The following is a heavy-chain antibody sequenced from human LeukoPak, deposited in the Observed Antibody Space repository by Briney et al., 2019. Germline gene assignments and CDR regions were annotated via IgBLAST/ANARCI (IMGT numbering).Heavy chain of an antibody. CDR3: ARDTGKNAFDI. D-gene: IGHD3-10*01. J-gene: IGHJ3*02. Sequence: SETLSLTCTVSGGSISSSSYYWGWIRQPPGKGLEWIGSIYYSGSTYYNPSLKSRVTISVDTSKNQFSLKLSSVTAADTAVYYCARDTGKNAFDIWGQGTMVTVSS. CDR1: GGSISSSSYY. V-gene: IGHV4-39*07. CDR2: IYYSGST.